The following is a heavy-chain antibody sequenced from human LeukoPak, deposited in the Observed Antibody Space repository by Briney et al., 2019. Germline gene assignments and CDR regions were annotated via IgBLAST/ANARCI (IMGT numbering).Heavy chain of an antibody. V-gene: IGHV3-7*03. J-gene: IGHJ4*02. D-gene: IGHD6-19*01. CDR1: GVTFSGYW. CDR2: IKQDGSEK. CDR3: ARGPAIAVAGLDYYFDY. Sequence: GRSLRLSYAPSGVTFSGYWMSWVRQAPGKGLQWVANIKQDGSEKYYVDSVKGRFTISRDNAKNALYLQMNSLRAEDTAVYYCARGPAIAVAGLDYYFDYWGQGTLVTVSS.